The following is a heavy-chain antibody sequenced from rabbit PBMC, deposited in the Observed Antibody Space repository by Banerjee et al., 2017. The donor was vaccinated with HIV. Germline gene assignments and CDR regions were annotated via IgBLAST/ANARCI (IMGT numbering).Heavy chain of an antibody. D-gene: IGHD7-1*01. V-gene: IGHV1S45*01. CDR3: VRYADYSSASEGLDL. CDR2: IYAGSSGST. J-gene: IGHJ3*01. Sequence: QEQLAESGGGLVKPEGSLTLTCKASGLDFSSGYDMCWVRQAPGKGLEWIACIYAGSSGSTYYASWAKGRFTISKTSSTTVTLQMTSLTAADTATYFCVRYADYSSASEGLDLWGQGTLVTVS. CDR1: GLDFSSGYD.